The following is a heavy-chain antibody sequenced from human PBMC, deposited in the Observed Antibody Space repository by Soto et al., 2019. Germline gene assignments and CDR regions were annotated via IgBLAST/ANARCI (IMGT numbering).Heavy chain of an antibody. V-gene: IGHV3-30*03. CDR2: ISYDGSSK. D-gene: IGHD2-2*01. CDR3: ARAVVPAAMSGTQSNYYGMDV. CDR1: GFPFSRFG. Sequence: QVQLVESGGGVVQPGRSLGLYCAASGFPFSRFGMHWVRQAPGKGLEWVAVISYDGSSKNYEDYVKGRFPSSRDNSKDTLYLQMHSLRPEDTAVYYCARAVVPAAMSGTQSNYYGMDVRGQGTTVTLS. J-gene: IGHJ6*02.